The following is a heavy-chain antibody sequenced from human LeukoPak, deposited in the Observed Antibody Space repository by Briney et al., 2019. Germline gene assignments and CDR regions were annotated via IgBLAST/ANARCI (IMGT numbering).Heavy chain of an antibody. CDR1: GFTVSNYY. Sequence: PGGSLRLSCAASGFTVSNYYMSWLRQAPGKGLEWVSVIYGGTGIYYADSVKGRFTISRDNSKNTVYLQLNSLRVEDTALCYCARDASSGNDFDYWGQGTLVTVSS. D-gene: IGHD1-26*01. V-gene: IGHV3-53*01. J-gene: IGHJ4*02. CDR3: ARDASSGNDFDY. CDR2: IYGGTGI.